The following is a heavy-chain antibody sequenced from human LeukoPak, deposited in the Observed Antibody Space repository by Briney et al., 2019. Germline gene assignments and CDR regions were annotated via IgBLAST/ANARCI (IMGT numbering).Heavy chain of an antibody. V-gene: IGHV3-74*01. J-gene: IGHJ4*02. CDR3: AKDNSPYTRGFIDY. D-gene: IGHD3-16*01. Sequence: PGGSLRLSCAASGFTFSSYWMHWVRQAPGKGLVWVSRINSDGSSTSYADSVKGRFTISRDNAKNSLYLQMNSLRAEDTALYYCAKDNSPYTRGFIDYWGQGTLVTVSS. CDR2: INSDGSST. CDR1: GFTFSSYW.